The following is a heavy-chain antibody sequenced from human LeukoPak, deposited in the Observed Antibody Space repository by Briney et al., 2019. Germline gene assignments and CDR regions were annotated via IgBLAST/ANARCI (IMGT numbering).Heavy chain of an antibody. V-gene: IGHV3-23*01. Sequence: PGGSLRLSCAASGFTFSSYAMSWVRQAPGKGLEWVSAISGSGGSTYYADSVKGRFTISRDNSKNTLYLQTNSLRAEDTAVYYCAKDTRRITIFGVVIKASYYYYRDVWGKGTTVTVSS. CDR3: AKDTRRITIFGVVIKASYYYYRDV. D-gene: IGHD3-3*01. J-gene: IGHJ6*03. CDR1: GFTFSSYA. CDR2: ISGSGGST.